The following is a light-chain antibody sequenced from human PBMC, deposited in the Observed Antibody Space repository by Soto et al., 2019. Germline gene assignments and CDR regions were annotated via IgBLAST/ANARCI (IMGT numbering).Light chain of an antibody. V-gene: IGLV2-8*01. CDR2: EVT. CDR3: SSYAGSNMGV. CDR1: RSDVGGYNF. Sequence: QSVLAQPPSASGSPGQSVTISCTGTRSDVGGYNFASWYQQHPGKAPKLLIYEVTQRPSGVPDRFSASKSGNTASLTVSGLQAEDEADYYCSSYAGSNMGVFGTGTKVTVL. J-gene: IGLJ1*01.